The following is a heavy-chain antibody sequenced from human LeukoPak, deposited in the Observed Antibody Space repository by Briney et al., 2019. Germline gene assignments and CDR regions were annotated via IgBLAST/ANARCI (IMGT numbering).Heavy chain of an antibody. CDR1: GFTFSSYE. CDR2: ISSSGSTI. J-gene: IGHJ4*02. V-gene: IGHV3-48*03. CDR3: ALRVGEGLRYFDWPHYFDY. D-gene: IGHD3-9*01. Sequence: GGSLRLSCAASGFTFSSYEMNWVRQAPGKGLEWVSYISSSGSTIYYADSVKGRFTISRDNAKSSLYLQMNSLRAEDTAVYYCALRVGEGLRYFDWPHYFDYWGQGTLVTVSS.